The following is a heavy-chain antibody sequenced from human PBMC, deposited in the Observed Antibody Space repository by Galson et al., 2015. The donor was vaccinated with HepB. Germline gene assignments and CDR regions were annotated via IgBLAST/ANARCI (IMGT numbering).Heavy chain of an antibody. V-gene: IGHV1-69*01. CDR2: VIPLFDTA. Sequence: QSGAEVKKPGESPRISCKGSGYSFTSYWNSWVRQAPGQGLEWMGGVIPLFDTANYAQKFQGRVTITADESTSTAYMDLSSLRSEDTAVYYCARSGQNWGHWYFDLWGRGTLVTVSS. CDR1: GYSFTSYW. J-gene: IGHJ2*01. CDR3: ARSGQNWGHWYFDL. D-gene: IGHD7-27*01.